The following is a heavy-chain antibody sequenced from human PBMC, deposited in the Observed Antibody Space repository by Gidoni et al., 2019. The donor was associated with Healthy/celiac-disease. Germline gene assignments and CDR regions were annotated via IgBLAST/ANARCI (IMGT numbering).Heavy chain of an antibody. J-gene: IGHJ4*02. D-gene: IGHD3-16*01. Sequence: QITLKESGPTLVEPTQTLTLTCTFSGFSLSTSEVGVGWIRQPPGKALKWFAVIYWNDEKHYSPSLKSRLAITRDASKDQVALTLTNMDPEDTATYYCARKLNGGRPFDYWGQGTLVTVSS. V-gene: IGHV2-5*01. CDR1: GFSLSTSEVG. CDR3: ARKLNGGRPFDY. CDR2: IYWNDEK.